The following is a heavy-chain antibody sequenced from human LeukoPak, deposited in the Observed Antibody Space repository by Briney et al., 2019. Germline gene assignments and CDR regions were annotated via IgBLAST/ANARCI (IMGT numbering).Heavy chain of an antibody. D-gene: IGHD3-10*01. V-gene: IGHV3-53*01. Sequence: GGSLRLSCAASGFTVSSNYMSWVRQAPGKGLEWVSVIYSGGSTYYADSVKGRFTISRDNSKNTLYLQMNSLRAEDTAVYYCAKDGGGSYYTISGDRDYGMDVWGQGTTVTVSS. J-gene: IGHJ6*02. CDR3: AKDGGGSYYTISGDRDYGMDV. CDR1: GFTVSSNY. CDR2: IYSGGST.